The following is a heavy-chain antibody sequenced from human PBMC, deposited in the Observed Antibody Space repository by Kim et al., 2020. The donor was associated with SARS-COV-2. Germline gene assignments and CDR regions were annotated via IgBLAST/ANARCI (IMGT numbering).Heavy chain of an antibody. Sequence: GESLKISCKGSGYSFTSYWISWVRQMPGKGLEWMGRIDPSDSYTNYSPSFQGHVTISADKSISTAYLQWSSLKASDTAMYYCVCAATTTYYYYGMDVWGQGNTVTVSS. D-gene: IGHD1-1*01. CDR1: GYSFTSYW. J-gene: IGHJ6*02. V-gene: IGHV5-10-1*01. CDR2: IDPSDSYT. CDR3: VCAATTTYYYYGMDV.